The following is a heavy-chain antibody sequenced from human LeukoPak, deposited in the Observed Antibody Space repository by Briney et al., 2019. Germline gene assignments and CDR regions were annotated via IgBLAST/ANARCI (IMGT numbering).Heavy chain of an antibody. CDR2: IYYRGSA. D-gene: IGHD6-6*01. J-gene: IGHJ4*02. CDR1: GGSISSYN. V-gene: IGHV4-39*01. Sequence: PSETLSLTCTVSGGSISSYNWGWIRQPPGKGLEWIGTIYYRGSAYYNPALKSRVTISIDTSKNQFSLKVNSVTAADTAIYYCARHGIYSNSALDYWGQGTLVTVSS. CDR3: ARHGIYSNSALDY.